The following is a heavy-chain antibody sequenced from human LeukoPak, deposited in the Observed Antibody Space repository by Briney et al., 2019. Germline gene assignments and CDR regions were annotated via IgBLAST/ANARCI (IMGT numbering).Heavy chain of an antibody. Sequence: GGSLRLSCAASGFTFSSYSMNWVRQAPGKGLEWVSYISSSSSTIYYADSVKGRFTISRDNAKNSLYLQMNSLRAEDTALYYCARALYPASNDAFDIWGQGTMVTVSS. V-gene: IGHV3-48*01. CDR2: ISSSSSTI. CDR1: GFTFSSYS. D-gene: IGHD3-16*01. J-gene: IGHJ3*02. CDR3: ARALYPASNDAFDI.